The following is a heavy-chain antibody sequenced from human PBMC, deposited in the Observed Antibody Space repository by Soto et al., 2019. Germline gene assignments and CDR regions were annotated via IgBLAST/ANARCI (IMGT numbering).Heavy chain of an antibody. CDR1: GYTFTSYS. D-gene: IGHD1-26*01. CDR3: ARLSSGSYDS. V-gene: IGHV1-3*04. J-gene: IGHJ4*02. CDR2: INTGNGNT. Sequence: QVPLVQSGAEVKKPGASVKVSCKAFGYTFTSYSMHWVRQAPGQRLEWMGWINTGNGNTKYSQKFQGRVTITRDKSASTAYMDLSSLRSEDTAVYYCARLSSGSYDSWGQGTLVTVSS.